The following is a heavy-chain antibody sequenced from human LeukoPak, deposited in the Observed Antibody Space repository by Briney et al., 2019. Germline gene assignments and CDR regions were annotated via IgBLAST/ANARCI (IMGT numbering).Heavy chain of an antibody. CDR1: GGSFSGYY. CDR3: ARSCRRYSSGCIDY. D-gene: IGHD6-19*01. CDR2: INHSGST. Sequence: SETLSLTCAVYGGSFSGYYWSWIRQPPGKGLEWIGEINHSGSTNYNPSLKSRVTISVDTSKNQFSLKLSSVTAADTAVYYCARSCRRYSSGCIDYWDQGTLVTVSS. J-gene: IGHJ4*02. V-gene: IGHV4-34*01.